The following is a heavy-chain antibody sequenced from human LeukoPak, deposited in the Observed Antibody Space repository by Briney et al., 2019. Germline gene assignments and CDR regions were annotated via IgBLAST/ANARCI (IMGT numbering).Heavy chain of an antibody. V-gene: IGHV3-21*01. CDR2: ISSSSSYI. D-gene: IGHD6-6*01. Sequence: GGSLRLSCAASGFTFSSYSMNWVRQAPGKGLEWVSSISSSSSYIYYADSVKGRFTISRDNAKNSLYLQMNSLRAEDTAVYYCARDQSLSSSSPPYYYYYNMDVWGKGTTVTVSS. CDR3: ARDQSLSSSSPPYYYYYNMDV. CDR1: GFTFSSYS. J-gene: IGHJ6*03.